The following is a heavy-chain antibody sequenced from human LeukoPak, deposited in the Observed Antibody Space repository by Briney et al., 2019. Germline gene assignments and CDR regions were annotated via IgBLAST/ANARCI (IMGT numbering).Heavy chain of an antibody. Sequence: GGSLRLSCAASGFTIGPYAMYWVRQGPGRGLEWVSVIKADGSGTFYADSVRGRFTTSRDNSENSLYLQMNSLTSEDTALYYCATWAFYHNLDVWGQGTPVIVSS. CDR3: ATWAFYHNLDV. CDR1: GFTIGPYA. J-gene: IGHJ6*02. CDR2: IKADGSGT. V-gene: IGHV3-43*02. D-gene: IGHD2/OR15-2a*01.